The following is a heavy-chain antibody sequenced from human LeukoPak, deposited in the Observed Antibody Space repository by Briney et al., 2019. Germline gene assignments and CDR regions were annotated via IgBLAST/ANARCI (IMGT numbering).Heavy chain of an antibody. D-gene: IGHD6-13*01. CDR1: GYTFTSYD. V-gene: IGHV1-8*01. CDR3: ARATGYSSSWYPYNFDY. Sequence: GASVKVSCKASGYTFTSYDINWVRQATGQGLEWMGWMNPNSGNTGYAQKFQGRVTMTRNTSISTAYMELSSLRSEDTAVYYCARATGYSSSWYPYNFDYWGQGTLVTVSS. CDR2: MNPNSGNT. J-gene: IGHJ4*02.